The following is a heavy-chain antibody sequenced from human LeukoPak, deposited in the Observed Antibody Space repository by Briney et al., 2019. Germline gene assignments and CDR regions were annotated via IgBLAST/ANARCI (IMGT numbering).Heavy chain of an antibody. V-gene: IGHV3-23*01. Sequence: GGSLRLSCAASGFTFSSYAMSWVRQAPGKGLEWVSAISGSGGSTYYADSVKGRFTISRDNSKNTLYLQMNSLRAEDTAVYYCAKDGGSGSYYLVDYWGQGTLVTVSS. CDR2: ISGSGGST. J-gene: IGHJ4*02. CDR3: AKDGGSGSYYLVDY. CDR1: GFTFSSYA. D-gene: IGHD1-26*01.